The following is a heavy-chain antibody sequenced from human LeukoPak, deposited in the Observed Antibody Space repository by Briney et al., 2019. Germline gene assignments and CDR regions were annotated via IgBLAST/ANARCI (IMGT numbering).Heavy chain of an antibody. J-gene: IGHJ4*02. V-gene: IGHV1-18*01. CDR3: ARTEGPSAWGRPAMADY. CDR1: GYTFTSYG. Sequence: ASVKVSCKASGYTFTSYGISWVRQAPGQGLEWVGWISAYNGNTNYAQKLQGRVTMTTDTSTSTAYMELRSLRSDDTAVYYCARTEGPSAWGRPAMADYWGQGTLVAVSS. D-gene: IGHD5-18*01. CDR2: ISAYNGNT.